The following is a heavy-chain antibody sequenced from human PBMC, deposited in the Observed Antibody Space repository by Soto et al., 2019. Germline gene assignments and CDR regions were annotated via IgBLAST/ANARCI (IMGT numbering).Heavy chain of an antibody. Sequence: QLHLVQSGAVVKKPGASVTVSCSASGYPVTAYYMHWVRQAPGRGLEWMGGINPATGAAKYTQTFQGRVTMTRDTSKSTVFIELSGLTSEDTAVFYCARGGGVGVAGSAAFDMWGQGTLVTVSS. J-gene: IGHJ3*02. D-gene: IGHD3-3*01. CDR3: ARGGGVGVAGSAAFDM. V-gene: IGHV1-2*02. CDR1: GYPVTAYY. CDR2: INPATGAA.